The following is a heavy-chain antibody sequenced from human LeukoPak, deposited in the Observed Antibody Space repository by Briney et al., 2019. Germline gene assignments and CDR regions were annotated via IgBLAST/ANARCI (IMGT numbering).Heavy chain of an antibody. CDR1: GCSISSYY. V-gene: IGHV4-59*01. CDR3: ARGGDIRSDFDI. CDR2: IYYSGST. J-gene: IGHJ3*02. D-gene: IGHD2-15*01. Sequence: SETLSLTCTVSGCSISSYYWSWIRQPPGKGLEWIGYIYYSGSTNYNPSLKSRVTISVDTSKNQFSLKLSSVTAADAAVYYCARGGDIRSDFDIWGQGTMVTVSS.